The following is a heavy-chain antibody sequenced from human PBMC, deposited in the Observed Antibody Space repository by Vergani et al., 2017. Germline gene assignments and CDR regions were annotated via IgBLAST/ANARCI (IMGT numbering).Heavy chain of an antibody. CDR1: VWSLRGYY. CDR3: ARGARRCTSTSCYRVWYFDL. CDR2: INHSGST. D-gene: IGHD2-2*02. J-gene: IGHJ2*01. Sequence: QMQLQQWGAGLLKPSETLSLTCAVYVWSLRGYYGGGIRKPPGKGLEWIGEINHSGSTNYNPSVKSRVTISVDTSRNQFSLLSSVTAADTAVYYCARGARRCTSTSCYRVWYFDLWGRGVLVTVSS. V-gene: IGHV4-34*01.